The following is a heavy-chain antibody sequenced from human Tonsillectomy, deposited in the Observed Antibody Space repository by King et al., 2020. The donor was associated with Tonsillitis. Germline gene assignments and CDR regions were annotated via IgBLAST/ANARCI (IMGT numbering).Heavy chain of an antibody. CDR1: GFTLSDYY. J-gene: IGHJ6*02. CDR3: ARYSGPYFYYYGMDV. D-gene: IGHD2-21*01. V-gene: IGHV3-11*01. CDR2: ISSSGRTI. Sequence: VQLVESGGGLVKPGGSLRLSCAASGFTLSDYYMSWIRQAPGKGLEWISYISSSGRTIYYADSVEGRFTISRDNAKNSLYLQMNTLRAEDTAVYYCARYSGPYFYYYGMDVWGQGTTVTVSS.